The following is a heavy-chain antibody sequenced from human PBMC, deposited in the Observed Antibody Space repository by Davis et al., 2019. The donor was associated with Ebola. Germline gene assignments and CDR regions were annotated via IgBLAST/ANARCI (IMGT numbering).Heavy chain of an antibody. CDR2: IIPNSGGT. J-gene: IGHJ3*01. CDR1: GDTFTGYY. CDR3: ASSIGYCTGGVCYSVGPHGQKEGTAFDF. Sequence: ASVKVSCKASGDTFTGYYMHWVRQAPGQGLEWMGWIIPNSGGTYYAQKFQGRVTMTGDTSISTVHMEMRSLRSDDTAVYYCASSIGYCTGGVCYSVGPHGQKEGTAFDFWGQGTKVTVSS. V-gene: IGHV1-2*02. D-gene: IGHD2-8*02.